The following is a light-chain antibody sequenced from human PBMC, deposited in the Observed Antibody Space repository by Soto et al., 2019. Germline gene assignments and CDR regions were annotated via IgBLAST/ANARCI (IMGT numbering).Light chain of an antibody. V-gene: IGKV3-20*01. Sequence: EIVLTQSPGTLSLSPGERATLSCRASQSLSSTYLAWYQQKPGQAPRLLIYGASSRATGIPDRFSGSGSGTDFTLTISRLEPEDFAVYYCQQYGRSPTWTFGQGTKVEIK. CDR2: GAS. J-gene: IGKJ1*01. CDR3: QQYGRSPTWT. CDR1: QSLSSTY.